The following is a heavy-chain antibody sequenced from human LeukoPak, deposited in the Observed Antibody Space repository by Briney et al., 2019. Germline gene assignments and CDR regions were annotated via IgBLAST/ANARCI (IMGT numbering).Heavy chain of an antibody. CDR3: ARDGIVGSPLFKFDY. Sequence: GGSLRPSCAASGFTFNNYAIHWVRQAPGKGLEWVAIISFDGGNNYYADSVKGRFTISRDNSKNTLYLQMNSLRAEDTAVYYCARDGIVGSPLFKFDYWGQGTLVTVSS. CDR2: ISFDGGNN. V-gene: IGHV3-30-3*01. CDR1: GFTFNNYA. J-gene: IGHJ4*02. D-gene: IGHD1-26*01.